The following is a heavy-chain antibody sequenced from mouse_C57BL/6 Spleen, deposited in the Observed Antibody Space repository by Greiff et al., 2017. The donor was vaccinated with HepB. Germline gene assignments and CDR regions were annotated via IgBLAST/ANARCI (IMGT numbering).Heavy chain of an antibody. CDR3: AREVTTVVATGFDY. D-gene: IGHD1-1*01. CDR2: ISDGGSYT. Sequence: EVMLVESGGGLVKPGGSLKLSCAASGFTFSSYAMSWVRQTPEKRLEWVATISDGGSYTYYPDNVKGRFTISRDNAKNNLYLQMSHLKSEDTAMYYCAREVTTVVATGFDYWGQGTTLTVSS. V-gene: IGHV5-4*01. CDR1: GFTFSSYA. J-gene: IGHJ2*01.